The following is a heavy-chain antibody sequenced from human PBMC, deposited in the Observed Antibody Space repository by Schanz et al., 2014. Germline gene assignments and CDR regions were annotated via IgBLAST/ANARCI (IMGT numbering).Heavy chain of an antibody. V-gene: IGHV3-23*04. J-gene: IGHJ4*02. Sequence: EVQLVESGGGLVQPGGSLTLSCAASGFTFRSYAMSWVRQAPGKGLEWVSVISGSGDHTHYADSVKGRFTISRDTSGNTLYLQMNSLRAEDTAVYYCAKDCPSDYGDHCFDFWGQGTLVTVSS. D-gene: IGHD4-17*01. CDR3: AKDCPSDYGDHCFDF. CDR1: GFTFRSYA. CDR2: ISGSGDHT.